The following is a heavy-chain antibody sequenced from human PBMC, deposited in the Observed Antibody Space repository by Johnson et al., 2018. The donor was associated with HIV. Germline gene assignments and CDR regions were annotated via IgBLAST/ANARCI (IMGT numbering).Heavy chain of an antibody. CDR3: TRRGYYDSSSSCSHGAFDI. D-gene: IGHD3-22*01. CDR1: GFTFSGSA. J-gene: IGHJ3*02. Sequence: VQLVESGGGVVQPGGSLKLSCAASGFTFSGSAMHWVRQASGKGLEWVGRIRSKANSYATAYAASVTGRFTISRDDSKNTAYLQMNSLKTEDTAVYYCTRRGYYDSSSSCSHGAFDIWGQGTVVTVSS. CDR2: IRSKANSYAT. V-gene: IGHV3-73*01.